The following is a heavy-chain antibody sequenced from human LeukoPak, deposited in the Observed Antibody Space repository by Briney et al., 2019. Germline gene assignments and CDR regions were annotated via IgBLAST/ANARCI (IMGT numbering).Heavy chain of an antibody. V-gene: IGHV3-23*01. J-gene: IGHJ4*02. CDR2: ISGSGGST. CDR1: GFTFSSYA. Sequence: QTGGSLRLSCAASGFTFSSYAMSWVRLAPGKGLEWVSAISGSGGSTYYADSVKGRFTISRDNSKNTLYLQMNSLRAEDTAVYYCAKDTRTVFGVASHYFDYWGQGTLVTVSS. D-gene: IGHD3-3*01. CDR3: AKDTRTVFGVASHYFDY.